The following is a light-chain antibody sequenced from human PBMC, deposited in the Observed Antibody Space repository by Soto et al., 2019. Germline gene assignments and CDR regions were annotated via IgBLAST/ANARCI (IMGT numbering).Light chain of an antibody. Sequence: EIVFTHSPATLSLSPRQISSVSCMSSQSVSSTYLVWYQQQPGPPPRLLMSGTPNRATGIPARFSGSGSGTEFTLTISSLQSEDFEIYYCQQYNNWPITFGQGTRLDIK. J-gene: IGKJ5*01. CDR2: GTP. CDR1: QSVSSTY. V-gene: IGKV3-15*01. CDR3: QQYNNWPIT.